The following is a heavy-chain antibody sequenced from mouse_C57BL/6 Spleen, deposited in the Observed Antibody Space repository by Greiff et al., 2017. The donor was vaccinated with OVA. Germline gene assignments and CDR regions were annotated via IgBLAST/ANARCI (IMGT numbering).Heavy chain of an antibody. V-gene: IGHV1-66*01. CDR2: IYPGSGNT. Sequence: QVQLKQSGPELVKPGASVKISCKASGYSFTSYYIHWVKQRPGQGLEWIGWIYPGSGNTKYNEKFKGKATLTADTSSSTAYMQLSSLTSEDSAVYYCARRGYDYDEDYAMDYWGQGTSVTVSS. D-gene: IGHD2-4*01. CDR3: ARRGYDYDEDYAMDY. J-gene: IGHJ4*01. CDR1: GYSFTSYY.